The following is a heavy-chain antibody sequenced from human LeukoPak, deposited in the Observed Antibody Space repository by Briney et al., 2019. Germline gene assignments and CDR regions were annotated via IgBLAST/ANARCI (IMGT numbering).Heavy chain of an antibody. J-gene: IGHJ4*02. V-gene: IGHV4-34*01. D-gene: IGHD2-2*01. CDR3: ARRRSTPLKDYFDY. Sequence: SETLSLTCAVYGGSFSGYYWSWIRQPPGKGLEWIGEINHSGSTNYNPSLESRVTISVDTSKNQFSLKLSSVTAADTAVYYCARRRSTPLKDYFDYWGQGTLVTVSS. CDR1: GGSFSGYY. CDR2: INHSGST.